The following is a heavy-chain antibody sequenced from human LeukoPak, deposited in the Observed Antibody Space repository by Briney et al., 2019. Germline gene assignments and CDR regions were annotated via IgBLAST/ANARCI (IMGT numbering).Heavy chain of an antibody. J-gene: IGHJ4*02. Sequence: GGSLRLSCATSGFVFGNSAMNWVRQVPGKGLEWVSAISGTTGGLRLYADSVRGRFTISRDNSKNTLYLQMNSLTAEDTALYFCARDPRPGCSSTSCYTGDYWGQGTLVTVSS. CDR1: GFVFGNSA. CDR2: ISGTTGGLR. CDR3: ARDPRPGCSSTSCYTGDY. V-gene: IGHV3-23*01. D-gene: IGHD2-2*02.